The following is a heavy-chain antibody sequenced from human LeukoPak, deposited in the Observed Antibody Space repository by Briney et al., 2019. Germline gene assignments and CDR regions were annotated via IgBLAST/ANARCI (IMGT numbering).Heavy chain of an antibody. CDR1: GGTFSSYT. V-gene: IGHV1-69*02. D-gene: IGHD1-26*01. CDR3: ARSLRSGSYVDY. J-gene: IGHJ4*02. CDR2: IIPILGIA. Sequence: SVKVSCKASGGTFSSYTISWLRQAPGQGLEWMGRIIPILGIANYAQKLQGRVTITADKSTSTAYMELSSLRSEDTAVYYCARSLRSGSYVDYWGQGTLVTVSS.